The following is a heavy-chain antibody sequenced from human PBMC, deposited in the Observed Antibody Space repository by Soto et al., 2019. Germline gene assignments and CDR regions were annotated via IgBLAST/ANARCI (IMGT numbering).Heavy chain of an antibody. V-gene: IGHV1-69*06. Sequence: GASVKVSCKASGGTFSSYAISWVRQAPGQGLEWMGGIIPIFGTANYAQKFQGRLTITADKSTSTAYMELSSLRSEDTAVYYCARDGNLANYYDSSGYYYYYGMDVWGQGTTVTVSS. J-gene: IGHJ6*02. CDR3: ARDGNLANYYDSSGYYYYYGMDV. D-gene: IGHD3-22*01. CDR2: IIPIFGTA. CDR1: GGTFSSYA.